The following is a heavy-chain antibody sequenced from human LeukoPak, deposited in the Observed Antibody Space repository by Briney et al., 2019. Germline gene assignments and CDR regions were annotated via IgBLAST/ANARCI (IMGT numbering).Heavy chain of an antibody. D-gene: IGHD2-2*02. J-gene: IGHJ5*02. Sequence: PSETLSLTCTVSGGSISSYYWSWIRQPPGKGLEWIGYIYTSGSTNYNPSLKSRVTISVDTSKNQFSLKLSSVTAADTAVYYCAKNPGLYCSSTSCYTGYWFDPWGQGTLVTVSS. CDR3: AKNPGLYCSSTSCYTGYWFDP. V-gene: IGHV4-4*09. CDR2: IYTSGST. CDR1: GGSISSYY.